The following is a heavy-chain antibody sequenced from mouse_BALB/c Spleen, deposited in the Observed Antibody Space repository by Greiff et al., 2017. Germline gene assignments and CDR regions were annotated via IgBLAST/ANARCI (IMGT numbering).Heavy chain of an antibody. Sequence: EVMLVESGGGLVKPGGSLKLSCAASGFTFSSYTMSWVRQTPEKRLEWVATISSGGSYTYYPDSVKGRFTISRDNAKNTLYLQMSSLKSEDTAMYYCTREGDYDGAYWGQGTLVTVSA. D-gene: IGHD2-4*01. CDR3: TREGDYDGAY. CDR2: ISSGGSYT. J-gene: IGHJ3*01. CDR1: GFTFSSYT. V-gene: IGHV5-6-4*01.